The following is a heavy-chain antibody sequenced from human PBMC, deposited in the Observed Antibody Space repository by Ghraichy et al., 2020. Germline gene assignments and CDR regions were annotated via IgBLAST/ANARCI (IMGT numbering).Heavy chain of an antibody. CDR2: IYTSGNT. J-gene: IGHJ2*01. V-gene: IGHV4-4*09. CDR3: ARHVGASNTYYYDRPFDL. CDR1: GGSISGHY. Sequence: SQTLSLTCTVSGGSISGHYWSWIRQPPGKGLAWIGYIYTSGNTNYNPSLKSRVTISIDTSKNQFSLKLSSVTAADTAVYYCARHVGASNTYYYDRPFDLWGRGTLVTVSS. D-gene: IGHD3-22*01.